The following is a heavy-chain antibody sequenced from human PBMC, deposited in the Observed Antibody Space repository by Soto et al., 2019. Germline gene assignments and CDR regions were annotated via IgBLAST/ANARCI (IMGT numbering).Heavy chain of an antibody. Sequence: GGSLRLSCAASGFTFSSHAMSWVRQAPGKGLEWVSAISGSGGSTYYADSVKGRFTISRDNSKNTLYLQMNSLRAEDTAVYYCAKDGPGGRITMIVVVVYYFDYWGQGTLVTVSS. V-gene: IGHV3-23*01. CDR3: AKDGPGGRITMIVVVVYYFDY. CDR1: GFTFSSHA. CDR2: ISGSGGST. J-gene: IGHJ4*02. D-gene: IGHD3-22*01.